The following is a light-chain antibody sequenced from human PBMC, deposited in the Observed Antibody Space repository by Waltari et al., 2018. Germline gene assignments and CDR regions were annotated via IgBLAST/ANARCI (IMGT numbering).Light chain of an antibody. CDR1: RSNIGAGYV. V-gene: IGLV1-40*01. CDR3: QSYDSSLSGI. J-gene: IGLJ2*01. CDR2: GNS. Sequence: QSVLTQPPSVPGAAARRVNFSCPGRRSNIGAGYVVHWYQQLPGTAPKLLLYGNSNRPSGVPDRFSGSKSGTSASLAITGLQAEDEADYYCQSYDSSLSGIFGGGTKLTVL.